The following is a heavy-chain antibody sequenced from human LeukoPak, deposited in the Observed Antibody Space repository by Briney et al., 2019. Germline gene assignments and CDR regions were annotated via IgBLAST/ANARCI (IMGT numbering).Heavy chain of an antibody. CDR3: ARRLGYCSSTSCYRPFDY. D-gene: IGHD2-2*01. Sequence: SDTLSLTCAVYGGSFSGYYWSWIRQPPGKGLEWIGEINHSGSTNYNPSLKSRVTISVDTSKNQFSLKLSSVTAADTAVHYCARRLGYCSSTSCYRPFDYWGQGTLVTVSS. J-gene: IGHJ4*02. V-gene: IGHV4-34*01. CDR1: GGSFSGYY. CDR2: INHSGST.